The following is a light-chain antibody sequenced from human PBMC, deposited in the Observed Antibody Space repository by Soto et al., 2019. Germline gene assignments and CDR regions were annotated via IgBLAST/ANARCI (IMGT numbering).Light chain of an antibody. CDR3: QQYDSSPRT. V-gene: IGKV3-20*01. CDR1: QSLSSSY. J-gene: IGKJ1*01. Sequence: EIVLTQSPGTLSMSPGERATLSCRASQSLSSSYLAWYQQKPGQAPRLLISGASSRAADIPDRFSGSGSGTDFTLTINRLEPEDFAVYDCQQYDSSPRTFGQGTKVEIK. CDR2: GAS.